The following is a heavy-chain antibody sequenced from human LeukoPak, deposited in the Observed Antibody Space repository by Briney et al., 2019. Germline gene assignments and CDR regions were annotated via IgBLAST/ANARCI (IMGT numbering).Heavy chain of an antibody. CDR1: GFTFSSYW. CDR3: VRDTSSIVGPRLDY. J-gene: IGHJ4*02. CDR2: IQQDGGVT. D-gene: IGHD1-26*01. Sequence: GGSLRLSCAASGFTFSSYWMSWLRQAPGKGLEWVAIIQQDGGVTDYVDSVKGRFTISRDNADNSLYLQMNSLRAEDTAVYFCVRDTSSIVGPRLDYWGPGTLVTVS. V-gene: IGHV3-7*01.